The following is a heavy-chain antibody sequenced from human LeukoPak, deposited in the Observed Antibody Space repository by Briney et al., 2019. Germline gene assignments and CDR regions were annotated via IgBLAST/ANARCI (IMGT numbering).Heavy chain of an antibody. CDR3: AGGDSSGWWY. J-gene: IGHJ4*02. CDR1: GFTFSSYS. D-gene: IGHD6-19*01. V-gene: IGHV3-48*04. Sequence: HPGGSLRLSCAASGFTFSSYSMNWVRQAPGKGLEWVSYISSSSSTIYYADSVKGRFTISRDNAKSSLYLQMNSLRAEDTAVYYCAGGDSSGWWYWGQGTLVTVSS. CDR2: ISSSSSTI.